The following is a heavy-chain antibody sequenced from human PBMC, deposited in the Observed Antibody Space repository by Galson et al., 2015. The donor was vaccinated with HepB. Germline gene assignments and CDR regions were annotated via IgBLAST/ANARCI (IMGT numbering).Heavy chain of an antibody. J-gene: IGHJ6*02. CDR1: GFIFSDYY. CDR3: VRVFYGSSRYYGMDV. CDR2: ISWSSSSHL. V-gene: IGHV3-11*06. Sequence: SLRLSCAASGFIFSDYYMSWIRQAPGKGLEWVSYISWSSSSHLNYADSVKGRFTISRDNAKNSLYLQMNSLRVEDTAVYYCVRVFYGSSRYYGMDVWGQGTTVTVSS. D-gene: IGHD1-1*01.